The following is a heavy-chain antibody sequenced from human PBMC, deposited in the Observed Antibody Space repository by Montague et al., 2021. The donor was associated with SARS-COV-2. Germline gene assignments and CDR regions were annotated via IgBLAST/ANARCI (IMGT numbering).Heavy chain of an antibody. D-gene: IGHD6-19*01. V-gene: IGHV4-59*02. CDR2: IHNSGTM. CDR1: GGSVSSSY. CDR3: TRVLDRGWSDY. J-gene: IGHJ4*02. Sequence: SKTLSLTCTVSGGSVSSSYWSWIRQPPGKGLEWVGYIHNSGTMKXNPSLNSRVTILSDTSKNQFSLKLSSLSAADTAVYYCTRVLDRGWSDYWGQGSLVTVSS.